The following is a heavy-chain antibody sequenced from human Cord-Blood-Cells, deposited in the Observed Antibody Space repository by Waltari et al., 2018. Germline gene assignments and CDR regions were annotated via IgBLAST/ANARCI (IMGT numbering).Heavy chain of an antibody. CDR1: GGSFSGYY. Sequence: SLTCAVYGGSFSGYYWSWIRQPPGKGLEWIGEINHSGSTNYNPSLKSRVTISVDTSKNQFSLKLSSVTAADTAVYYCARGLRGLRYFDWLLPEYYFDYWGQGTLVTVSS. CDR3: ARGLRGLRYFDWLLPEYYFDY. D-gene: IGHD3-9*01. V-gene: IGHV4-34*01. J-gene: IGHJ4*02. CDR2: INHSGST.